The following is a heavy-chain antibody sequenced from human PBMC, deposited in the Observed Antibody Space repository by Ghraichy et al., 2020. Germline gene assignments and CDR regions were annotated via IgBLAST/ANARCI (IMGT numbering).Heavy chain of an antibody. CDR1: GFTFSSYA. V-gene: IGHV3-23*01. CDR3: AKEGYYGSGSYLSYYYYGMDV. J-gene: IGHJ6*02. CDR2: ISGSGGST. Sequence: GGSLRLSCAASGFTFSSYAMSWVRQAPGKGLEWVSAISGSGGSTYYADSVKGRFTISRDNSKNTLYLQMNSLRAEDTAVYYCAKEGYYGSGSYLSYYYYGMDVWGQGTTVTVSS. D-gene: IGHD3-10*01.